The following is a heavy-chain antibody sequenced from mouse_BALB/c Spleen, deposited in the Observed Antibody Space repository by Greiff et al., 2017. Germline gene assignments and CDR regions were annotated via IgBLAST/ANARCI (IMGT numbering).Heavy chain of an antibody. V-gene: IGHV5-17*02. Sequence: EVKLVESGGGLVQPGGSRKLSCAASGFTFSSFGMHWVRQAPEKGLEWVAYISSGSSTIYYADTVKGRFTISRDNPKNTLFLQMTSLRSEDTAMYYCARSGGLPWFAYWGQGTLVTVSA. J-gene: IGHJ3*01. D-gene: IGHD2-4*01. CDR3: ARSGGLPWFAY. CDR1: GFTFSSFG. CDR2: ISSGSSTI.